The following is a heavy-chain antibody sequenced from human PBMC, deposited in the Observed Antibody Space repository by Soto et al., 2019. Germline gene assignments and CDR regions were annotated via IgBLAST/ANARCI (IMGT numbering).Heavy chain of an antibody. CDR1: GYTFTSYT. CDR2: INSGNGNT. V-gene: IGHV1-3*05. Sequence: QVQLVQSGAEEKKPGASVKVSCKASGYTFTSYTIHWVRQAPGQRLEWMGWINSGNGNTKYSRNFQGRLAITRDTSAGTDYMELAALRFECTAVCYFAREYAYGNGWNDYWGPGTLGTVSS. D-gene: IGHD6-19*01. J-gene: IGHJ4*02. CDR3: AREYAYGNGWNDY.